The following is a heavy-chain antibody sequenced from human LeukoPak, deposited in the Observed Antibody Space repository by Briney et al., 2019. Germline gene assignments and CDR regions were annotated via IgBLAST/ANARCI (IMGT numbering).Heavy chain of an antibody. V-gene: IGHV1-69*05. CDR2: IIPIFGTA. D-gene: IGHD6-19*01. CDR3: ARRYSSGWYHEGFDY. Sequence: ASVKVSCKASGGTSAFSWVRQAPGQGLEWMGGIIPIFGTANYAQKLQGRVTMTTDTSTSTAYMELRSLRSDDTAVYYCARRYSSGWYHEGFDYWGQGTLVTVSS. CDR1: GGTSA. J-gene: IGHJ4*02.